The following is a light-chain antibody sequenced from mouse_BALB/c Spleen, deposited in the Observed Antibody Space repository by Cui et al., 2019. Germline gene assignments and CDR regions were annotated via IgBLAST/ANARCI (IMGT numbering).Light chain of an antibody. V-gene: IGKV6-25*01. CDR3: QQHYSTPWT. CDR1: QDGSTA. J-gene: IGKJ1*01. Sequence: DIVITQSRTFISTSVGGRVSITCKASQDGSTAVAWYQQKPGQSPKLLIYWASTRHTGVPDRFTGSGSGTDYTLTISSVQAEDLALYYCQQHYSTPWTFGGGTKLEIK. CDR2: WAS.